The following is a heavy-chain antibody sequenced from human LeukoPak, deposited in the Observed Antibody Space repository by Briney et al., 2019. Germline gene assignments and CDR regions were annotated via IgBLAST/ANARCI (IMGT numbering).Heavy chain of an antibody. J-gene: IGHJ4*02. D-gene: IGHD4-17*01. V-gene: IGHV1-8*01. CDR1: GYTFTSYD. CDR3: ARVEVGANGYYAPGGDY. CDR2: MNPNSGNT. Sequence: GASVTVSCKASGYTFTSYDINWVRQATGQGREWMGWMNPNSGNTVYAQKFQGRATMTTNTSIHTAYMELSSLRSEGTAVYYCARVEVGANGYYAPGGDYWGQGTLVTVSS.